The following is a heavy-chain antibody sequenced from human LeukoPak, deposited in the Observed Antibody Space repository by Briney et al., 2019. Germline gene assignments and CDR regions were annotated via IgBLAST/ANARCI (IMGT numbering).Heavy chain of an antibody. V-gene: IGHV3-15*01. J-gene: IGHJ4*02. CDR1: GFTFSNAW. Sequence: GGSLRLSCAASGFTFSNAWMSWVRQAPGKGLEWVGRIKSKTDGGTTDYAAPVKGRFTISRDDSKNTLYLQMNSLKTEDTAVYYCTTDLGRGVLRFLGWLLIDYWGQGTLVTVSS. CDR3: TTDLGRGVLRFLGWLLIDY. CDR2: IKSKTDGGTT. D-gene: IGHD3-3*01.